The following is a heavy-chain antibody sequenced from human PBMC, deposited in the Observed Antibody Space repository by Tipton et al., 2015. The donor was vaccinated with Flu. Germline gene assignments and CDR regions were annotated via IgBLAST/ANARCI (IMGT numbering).Heavy chain of an antibody. Sequence: TLSLTCTVSGGSISSYYWSWIRQPPGKGLEWIGYIYYSGSTNYNPSLKSRVTISVDTSKNQFSLKLSSVTAADTAVYYCARGYSGYDPTFDCWGQGTLVTVSS. D-gene: IGHD5-12*01. V-gene: IGHV4-59*01. CDR2: IYYSGST. CDR3: ARGYSGYDPTFDC. CDR1: GGSISSYY. J-gene: IGHJ4*02.